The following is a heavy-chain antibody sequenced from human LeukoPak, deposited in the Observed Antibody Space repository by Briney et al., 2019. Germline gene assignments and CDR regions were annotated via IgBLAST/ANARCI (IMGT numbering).Heavy chain of an antibody. D-gene: IGHD3-22*01. CDR3: ATDAWYYYDSSGYRRFAFDI. Sequence: ASVKVSCKVSGYTLTELSMHWVRQAPGKGLEWMGGFDPEDGETIYAQKFQGRVTMTEDTSTDTAYMELSSLRSEDTAVYYCATDAWYYYDSSGYRRFAFDIWGQGTMVTVSS. V-gene: IGHV1-24*01. J-gene: IGHJ3*02. CDR2: FDPEDGET. CDR1: GYTLTELS.